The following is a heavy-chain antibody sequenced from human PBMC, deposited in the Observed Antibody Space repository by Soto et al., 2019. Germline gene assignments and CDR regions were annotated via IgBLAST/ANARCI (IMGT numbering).Heavy chain of an antibody. CDR1: GFTFSSYA. CDR3: AKEGQRLGGGYFDY. J-gene: IGHJ4*02. CDR2: ISGSGGST. V-gene: IGHV3-23*01. Sequence: EVQLLESGGGLVQPGGSLRLSCAASGFTFSSYAMSWVRQAPGKGLEWVSAISGSGGSTYYADSVKGRFTISRDNSKNTLDLKMNSLRAEETAVYYWAKEGQRLGGGYFDYWGQGTLVTVSS. D-gene: IGHD6-25*01.